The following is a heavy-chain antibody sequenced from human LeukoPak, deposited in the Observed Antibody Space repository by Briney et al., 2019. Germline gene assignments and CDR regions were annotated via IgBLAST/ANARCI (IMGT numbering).Heavy chain of an antibody. V-gene: IGHV4-4*07. D-gene: IGHD3-22*01. CDR3: ARNYYDSSGYSRRWFDP. Sequence: SETLSLTCTVSGGSISSYYWSWIRQPAGKGLEWIGRIYTSGSTNYNPSLKSRVTMSVDTSKNQFSLKLSSVTAADTAVYYCARNYYDSSGYSRRWFDPWGQGTLVTVSS. CDR1: GGSISSYY. J-gene: IGHJ5*02. CDR2: IYTSGST.